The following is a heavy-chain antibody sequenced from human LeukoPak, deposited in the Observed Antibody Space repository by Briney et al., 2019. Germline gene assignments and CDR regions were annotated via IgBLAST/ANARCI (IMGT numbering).Heavy chain of an antibody. Sequence: SETLSLTCTVSGYSISSTNWWGWIRQPPGKGLEWIGYIYYSGSTYYNPSLKSRVTMSVDTSKNQFSLKLSSVTAVDTAVYYCAKKISGMYYFAYWGQGTLVAVSS. CDR3: AKKISGMYYFAY. CDR1: GYSISSTNW. CDR2: IYYSGST. J-gene: IGHJ4*02. V-gene: IGHV4-28*01.